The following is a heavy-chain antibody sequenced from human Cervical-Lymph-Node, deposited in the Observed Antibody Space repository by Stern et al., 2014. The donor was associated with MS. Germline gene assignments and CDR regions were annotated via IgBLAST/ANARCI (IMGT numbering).Heavy chain of an antibody. CDR1: GGTFSDSA. J-gene: IGHJ5*01. V-gene: IGHV1-69*01. Sequence: VQLVQSGAEVRRPGSSVKVSCKSSGGTFSDSAFSWVRQAPGQGLEWVAGIIPLFGAADYAQKFQGRVTVTADEATVTAYMELSSLTSEDTAIYYCARGAYCGGDCYWGWFDSWGQGTLVIVSS. D-gene: IGHD2-21*02. CDR2: IIPLFGAA. CDR3: ARGAYCGGDCYWGWFDS.